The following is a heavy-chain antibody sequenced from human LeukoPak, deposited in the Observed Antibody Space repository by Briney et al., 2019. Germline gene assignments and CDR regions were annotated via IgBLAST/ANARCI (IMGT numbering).Heavy chain of an antibody. Sequence: GGSLRLSCAASGFTFSSYAMSWVRQAPGKGLEWVSAISGSGGSTYYADSVKGRFTISRDNSKNTLYLQMNSLRAEDTAVYYCARDGVGLRFLEWLSRSYYYYGMDVWGQGTTVTVSS. CDR3: ARDGVGLRFLEWLSRSYYYYGMDV. V-gene: IGHV3-23*01. J-gene: IGHJ6*02. D-gene: IGHD3-3*01. CDR1: GFTFSSYA. CDR2: ISGSGGST.